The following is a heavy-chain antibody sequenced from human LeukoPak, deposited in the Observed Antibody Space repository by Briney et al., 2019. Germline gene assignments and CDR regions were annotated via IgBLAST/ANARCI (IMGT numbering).Heavy chain of an antibody. Sequence: PGGSLRLSCAASGFTFSSYAMSWVRQAPGKGLEWVSAISGSGGSTHYADSVKGRFTITRDNSKNTLYLQMNSLRAEDTAVYYCAKSYGSGTYQPQGYWGQGTLVTVSS. CDR3: AKSYGSGTYQPQGY. J-gene: IGHJ4*02. V-gene: IGHV3-23*01. D-gene: IGHD3-10*01. CDR2: ISGSGGST. CDR1: GFTFSSYA.